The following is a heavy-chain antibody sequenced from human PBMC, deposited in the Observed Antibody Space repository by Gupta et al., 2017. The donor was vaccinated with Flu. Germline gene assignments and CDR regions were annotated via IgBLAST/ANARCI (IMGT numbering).Heavy chain of an antibody. CDR3: ARDPDTPMDRLVVC. CDR2: ISNTGNTI. V-gene: IGHV3-48*04. Sequence: ELQLLESGGGLVQPGGSLRLPCEASGFTFTDYSMNWVRQAPGKGLEWLAYISNTGNTIYYEDSVKGRFTISRDNAKNSLYLQMNSLRPEDTAVYHCARDPDTPMDRLVVCWGQRTLV. D-gene: IGHD5-18*01. CDR1: GFTFTDYS. J-gene: IGHJ4*03.